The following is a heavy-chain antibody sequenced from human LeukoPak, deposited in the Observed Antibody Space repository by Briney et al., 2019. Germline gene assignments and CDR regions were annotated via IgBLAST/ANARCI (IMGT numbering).Heavy chain of an antibody. V-gene: IGHV3-43*02. CDR3: AKDYY. CDR1: GFTFDDYP. J-gene: IGHJ4*02. Sequence: PGGSLRLSCAASGFTFDDYPMHWVRQLPGKSLEWVSPISADGGTTYYADSFKGRFTISRDNSRNSLFPQMNSLRTEDTALYYCAKDYYWGQGTLVTVSS. CDR2: ISADGGTT.